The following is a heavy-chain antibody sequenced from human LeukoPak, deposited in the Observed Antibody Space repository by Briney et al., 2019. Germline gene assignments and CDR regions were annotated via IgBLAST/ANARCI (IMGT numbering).Heavy chain of an antibody. J-gene: IGHJ4*02. D-gene: IGHD6-13*01. V-gene: IGHV2-70*11. CDR2: IDWDDDK. CDR3: ARTTTAAAEFDY. CDR1: GFSLSTSGMC. Sequence: SGPTLVNPTQTLTLTCTFSGFSLSTSGMCVSWIRQPPGKALEWLARIDWDDDKYYSTSLKTRLTISKDTSKNQVVLIMTNMDPVDTATYYCARTTTAAAEFDYWGQGTLVTVSS.